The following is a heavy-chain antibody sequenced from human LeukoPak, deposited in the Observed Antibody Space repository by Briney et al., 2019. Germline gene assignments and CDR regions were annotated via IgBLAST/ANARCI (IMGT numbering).Heavy chain of an antibody. V-gene: IGHV4-39*01. D-gene: IGHD5-24*01. CDR2: IHYSVST. J-gene: IGHJ4*02. CDR3: ARHEEKDGYNPKTFHY. Sequence: SETLSLTCTVSGGSISSSNCYWGWVRQPPGMGLELIGSIHYSVSTSYNPSLKSRVTLSVDTFNNKFSLMLRFVPAADTAVYYCARHEEKDGYNPKTFHYWGQGTLVTVSS. CDR1: GGSISSSNCY.